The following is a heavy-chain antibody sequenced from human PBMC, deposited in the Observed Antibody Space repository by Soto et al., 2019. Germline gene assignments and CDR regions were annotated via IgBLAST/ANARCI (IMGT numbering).Heavy chain of an antibody. CDR3: VREEEVIRGVVSLAY. J-gene: IGHJ4*02. V-gene: IGHV1-18*01. CDR1: GYTFTDFG. D-gene: IGHD3-10*01. CDR2: ISAYYGST. Sequence: QVQMVQSGVEVKKPGASVRVSCKASGYTFTDFGISWVRQAPGQGLEWMGWISAYYGSTNYAQKFQDRVTMTRDTLTGTAYMELRSLRSDDTAVYYCVREEEVIRGVVSLAYWGQGTLVSVSS.